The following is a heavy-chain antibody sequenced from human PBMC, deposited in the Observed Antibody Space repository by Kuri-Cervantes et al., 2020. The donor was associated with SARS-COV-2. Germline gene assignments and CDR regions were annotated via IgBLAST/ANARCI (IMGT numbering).Heavy chain of an antibody. D-gene: IGHD4-23*01. CDR1: GFTFGDYA. CDR2: IRSKAYGGTT. J-gene: IGHJ4*02. CDR3: TRLPYGGNIYYFDY. V-gene: IGHV3-49*04. Sequence: GGSLRLSCTASGFTFGDYAMSWVRPAPGKGLEWVGFIRSKAYGGTTEYAASVKGRFTISRDDSKSIAYLQMNSLKTEDTAVYYCTRLPYGGNIYYFDYWGQGTLVTVSS.